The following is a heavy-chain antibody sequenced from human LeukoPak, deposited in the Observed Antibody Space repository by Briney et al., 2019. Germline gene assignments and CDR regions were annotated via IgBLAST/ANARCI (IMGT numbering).Heavy chain of an antibody. Sequence: GGSLRLSCAASGFTFRPYSMHWVRQAPGKGLEWVAFIPSDGGNRFYAASVKGRLTISRDNSKNTFYLQMNSLRAEDTAVYYCAREGELRDFFDYWGPGTLVTVSS. V-gene: IGHV3-30*06. D-gene: IGHD1-7*01. CDR1: GFTFRPYS. J-gene: IGHJ4*02. CDR2: IPSDGGNR. CDR3: AREGELRDFFDY.